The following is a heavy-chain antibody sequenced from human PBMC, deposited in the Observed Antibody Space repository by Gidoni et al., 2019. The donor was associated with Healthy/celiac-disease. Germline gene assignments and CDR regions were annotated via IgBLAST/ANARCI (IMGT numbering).Heavy chain of an antibody. D-gene: IGHD2-2*02. CDR3: ARTPCSSTSCYTSWFDP. CDR2: INAGNGNT. V-gene: IGHV1-3*01. CDR1: GYTFTSYA. J-gene: IGHJ5*02. Sequence: QVQLVQSGAEVKKPGASVKVSCKASGYTFTSYAMHWVRQAPGQRLEWMGWINAGNGNTKYSQKFQGRVTITRDTSASTAYTELSSLRSEDTAVYYCARTPCSSTSCYTSWFDPWGQGTLVTVSS.